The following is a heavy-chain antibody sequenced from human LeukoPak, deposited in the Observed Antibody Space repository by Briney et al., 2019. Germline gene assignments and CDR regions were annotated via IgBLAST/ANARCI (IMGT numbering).Heavy chain of an antibody. Sequence: PGRSLRLSCAASGFTFDDYAMHWVRQAPGKGLEWVSGISWNSGSIGYADSVKGRFTISRDNAKNSLYLQMNSLRAEDMASYYCGRELEKGAFDIWGQGTMVTVSS. D-gene: IGHD1-1*01. V-gene: IGHV3-9*03. CDR1: GFTFDDYA. CDR2: ISWNSGSI. CDR3: GRELEKGAFDI. J-gene: IGHJ3*02.